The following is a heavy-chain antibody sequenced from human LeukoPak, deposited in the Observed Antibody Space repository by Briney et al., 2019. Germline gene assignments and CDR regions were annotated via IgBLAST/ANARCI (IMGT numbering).Heavy chain of an antibody. J-gene: IGHJ3*02. CDR1: GYSFTNSR. CDR3: ASAGDTSDYFYFSAFDI. Sequence: ESLKISCQGSGYSFTNSRIGWGRQMPGEGLGLVGIIYPGDSDTTYSPSFQGQVTISADKSISTAYLQWSSLKASDTAMYYCASAGDTSDYFYFSAFDIWGQGTMVTVSS. CDR2: IYPGDSDT. V-gene: IGHV5-51*01. D-gene: IGHD3-22*01.